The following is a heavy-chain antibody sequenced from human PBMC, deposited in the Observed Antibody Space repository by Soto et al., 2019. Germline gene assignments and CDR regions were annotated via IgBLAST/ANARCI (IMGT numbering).Heavy chain of an antibody. J-gene: IGHJ5*02. CDR1: GGSFSGYY. CDR3: ARGPLRFLEWLTLNWFDP. D-gene: IGHD3-3*01. Sequence: QVQLQQWGAGLLKPSETLSLTCAVYGGSFSGYYWSWIRQPPGKGLEWIGEINHSGSTNYNPSLKGRLTISVDTSKNQFSLKLSSVTAADTAVYYCARGPLRFLEWLTLNWFDPWGQGTLVTVSS. V-gene: IGHV4-34*01. CDR2: INHSGST.